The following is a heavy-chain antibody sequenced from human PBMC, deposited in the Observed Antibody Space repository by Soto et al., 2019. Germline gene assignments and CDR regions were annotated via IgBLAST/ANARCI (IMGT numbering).Heavy chain of an antibody. CDR3: ATSFRYFDN. CDR1: GSISTTTP. CDR2: ISGRGTNT. V-gene: IGHV3-23*01. J-gene: IGHJ4*02. Sequence: SLRLACAASGSISTTTPLSWVRQAPGKGLEWVSTISGRGTNTYYADSVKGRFIISRDNLKNTVNLQMNGLGVEDTAIYYCATSFRYFDNWGKGTRVTVSS.